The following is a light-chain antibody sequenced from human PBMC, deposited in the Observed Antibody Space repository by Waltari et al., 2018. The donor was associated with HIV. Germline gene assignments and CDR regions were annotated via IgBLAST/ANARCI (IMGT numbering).Light chain of an antibody. CDR1: RSNIGSNT. CDR2: NGN. V-gene: IGLV1-44*01. CDR3: SSWDDRLNGQGV. Sequence: QSVLTQPPSASGTPGQRVTISCSGTRSNIGSNTVNWYQLLPGTAPKLLIYNGNERSSVVPGRFSGSRAGASASLAISGLQPEDEADYYCSSWDDRLNGQGVFGGGTKLTVL. J-gene: IGLJ3*02.